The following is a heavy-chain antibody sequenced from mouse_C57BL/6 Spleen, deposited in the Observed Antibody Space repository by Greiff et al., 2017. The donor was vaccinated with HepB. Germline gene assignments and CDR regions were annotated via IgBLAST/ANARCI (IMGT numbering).Heavy chain of an antibody. D-gene: IGHD4-1*01. J-gene: IGHJ2*01. CDR3: ARLGLTGTDY. CDR1: GYAFSSYW. V-gene: IGHV1-80*01. CDR2: IYPGDGDT. Sequence: VQLKESGAELVKPGASVKISCKASGYAFSSYWMNWVKQRPGQGLEWIGQIYPGDGDTNYNGKFKGKATLTADKSSSTAYMQLSSLTSEDSAVYVCARLGLTGTDYWGQGTTLTVSS.